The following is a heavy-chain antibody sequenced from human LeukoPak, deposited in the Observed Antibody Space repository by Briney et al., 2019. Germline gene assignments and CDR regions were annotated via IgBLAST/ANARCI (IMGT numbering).Heavy chain of an antibody. Sequence: ASVKVSCKASGYTFTSYVMHWVRQAPGQRLEWMGWINAGNGNTKYSQKFQGRVTITRDTSASTAYMELSSLRSEDTAVYYCARVGAAAGPYYFDYWGQGTLVTVSS. CDR2: INAGNGNT. J-gene: IGHJ4*02. V-gene: IGHV1-3*01. CDR3: ARVGAAAGPYYFDY. CDR1: GYTFTSYV. D-gene: IGHD6-13*01.